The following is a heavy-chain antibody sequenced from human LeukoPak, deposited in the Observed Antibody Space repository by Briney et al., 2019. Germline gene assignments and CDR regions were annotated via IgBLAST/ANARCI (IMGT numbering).Heavy chain of an antibody. CDR2: INHSGST. CDR3: ARSGRGSSAGFDY. D-gene: IGHD3-10*01. J-gene: IGHJ4*02. Sequence: PLETLSLTCAVYGGSFSGYYWSWIRQPPGKGLEWIGEINHSGSTNYNPSLKSRITISVDTSRNQFSLKLNSVTAADTAVYYCARSGRGSSAGFDYWGQGTLVTVSS. V-gene: IGHV4-34*01. CDR1: GGSFSGYY.